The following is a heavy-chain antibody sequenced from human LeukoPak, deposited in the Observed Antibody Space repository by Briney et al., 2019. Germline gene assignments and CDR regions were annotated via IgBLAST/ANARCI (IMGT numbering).Heavy chain of an antibody. CDR1: GYTFTSNY. V-gene: IGHV1-46*01. D-gene: IGHD6-13*01. J-gene: IGHJ5*02. CDR3: ARGGSAGPHWFDP. Sequence: ASVKVSCKASGYTFTSNYMHWVRQAPGQGLEWMGIINPNGGSTNYAQKFQGRVTLTRHMSTSTVYMELRSVRSEDTAVYYCARGGSAGPHWFDPWGQGTLVTVSS. CDR2: INPNGGST.